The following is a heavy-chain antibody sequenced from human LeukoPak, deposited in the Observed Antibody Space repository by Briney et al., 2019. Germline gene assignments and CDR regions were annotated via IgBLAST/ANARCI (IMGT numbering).Heavy chain of an antibody. D-gene: IGHD6-6*01. CDR2: IFTSGST. J-gene: IGHJ5*02. Sequence: SETLSLTCTVSGGSMSSGSYYWSWIRQPAGKGLEWIGRIFTSGSTNYNPSLKSRVTMSVDTSKNQFSLKLSSVTAADTAVYYCASTPWGSIAARPDWFDPWGQGTLVTVSS. CDR3: ASTPWGSIAARPDWFDP. CDR1: GGSMSSGSYY. V-gene: IGHV4-61*02.